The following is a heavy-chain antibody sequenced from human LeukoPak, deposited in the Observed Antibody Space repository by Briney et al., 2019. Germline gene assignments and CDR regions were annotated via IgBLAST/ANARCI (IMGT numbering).Heavy chain of an antibody. CDR2: INSDGINT. V-gene: IGHV3-74*01. Sequence: GGSLRLSCAASGFTFSNYWMHWVRQAPGKGLVWVSRINSDGINTSYADSVKGRFTTSRDNAKNTLNLQMNSLRAEDAAVYYCARDLGQYYDTSDNRFDPWGQGTLVTVSS. D-gene: IGHD3-22*01. CDR1: GFTFSNYW. J-gene: IGHJ5*02. CDR3: ARDLGQYYDTSDNRFDP.